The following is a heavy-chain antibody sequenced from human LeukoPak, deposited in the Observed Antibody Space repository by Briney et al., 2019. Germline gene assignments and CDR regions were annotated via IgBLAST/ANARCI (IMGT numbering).Heavy chain of an antibody. CDR3: ARGGPIVVVPAAYNWFDP. D-gene: IGHD2-2*01. Sequence: SETLSLTCTVSGGSISSYYWNWIRQPAGKGLEWIGRIKMSGSTNYNPSLKSRVTMSLDTSKNQFSLKLSSVTAADTAVYYCARGGPIVVVPAAYNWFDPWGQGTLVTVSS. V-gene: IGHV4-4*07. J-gene: IGHJ5*02. CDR1: GGSISSYY. CDR2: IKMSGST.